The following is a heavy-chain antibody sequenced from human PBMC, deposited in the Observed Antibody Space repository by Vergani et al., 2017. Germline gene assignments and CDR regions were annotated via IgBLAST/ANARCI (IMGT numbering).Heavy chain of an antibody. Sequence: EEKLVESGGNLVQPGGSLRLSCAASGFPFTNFAMTWVRQAPGEGLEWVSGISGSGGFTYYADSVKGRFTISRDNSKNTMFLQMNNLRAEDTAVYYCAKDNVPGYYDSSGYCDYWGQGTLVTVSS. D-gene: IGHD3-22*01. J-gene: IGHJ4*02. CDR1: GFPFTNFA. CDR3: AKDNVPGYYDSSGYCDY. CDR2: ISGSGGFT. V-gene: IGHV3-23*04.